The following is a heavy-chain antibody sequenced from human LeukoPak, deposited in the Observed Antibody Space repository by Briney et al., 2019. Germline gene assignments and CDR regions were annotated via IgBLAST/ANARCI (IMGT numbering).Heavy chain of an antibody. CDR1: GFTFSSYW. Sequence: GGSLRLSCAASGFTFSSYWIHWVRQAPGKGLVWVSRVSDDGHITIYADSVKGRFTISRDNAKTTVYLQMNSLSAEDTAVYYWARDFSAGVVYWGRGTLVTVSS. J-gene: IGHJ4*02. CDR3: ARDFSAGVVY. D-gene: IGHD2-8*02. V-gene: IGHV3-74*01. CDR2: VSDDGHIT.